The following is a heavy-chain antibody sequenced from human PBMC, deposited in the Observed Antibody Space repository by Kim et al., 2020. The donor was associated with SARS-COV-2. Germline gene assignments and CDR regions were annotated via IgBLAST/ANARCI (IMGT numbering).Heavy chain of an antibody. V-gene: IGHV4-39*01. CDR3: ARRDRLLLWFGEPYPYYGMDV. CDR1: GGSISSSSYY. CDR2: INNSGGT. Sequence: SETLSLTCTVSGGSISSSSYYWAGIRQPPGKGREGLGSINNSGGTYSTPPPRSGVTKSVDTSKNQFSLKLSSVTAADTAVYYCARRDRLLLWFGEPYPYYGMDVWGQGTTVTVSS. D-gene: IGHD3-10*01. J-gene: IGHJ6*02.